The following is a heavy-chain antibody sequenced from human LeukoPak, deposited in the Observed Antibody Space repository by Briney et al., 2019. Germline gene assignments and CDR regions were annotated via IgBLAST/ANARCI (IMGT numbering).Heavy chain of an antibody. J-gene: IGHJ3*01. D-gene: IGHD2-8*01. Sequence: SETLSLTCSVSDASISSYFWSWIRQPPGRGLEWIGHIYSSGSKYYNPSLKSRVTASMEPSRNQFSLKLASVTAADTGMYYCAIAESVTAFDVWGQGTMVTVSS. CDR2: IYSSGSK. V-gene: IGHV4-4*09. CDR3: AIAESVTAFDV. CDR1: DASISSYF.